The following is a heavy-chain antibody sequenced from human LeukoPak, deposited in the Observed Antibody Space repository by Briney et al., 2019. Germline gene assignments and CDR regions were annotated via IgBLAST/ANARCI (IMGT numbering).Heavy chain of an antibody. CDR2: INHSGST. V-gene: IGHV4-34*01. D-gene: IGHD5-12*01. CDR1: GGSFSGYY. CDR3: ARGHRRGGFMNWLDP. J-gene: IGHJ5*02. Sequence: PSETLSLTCAVYGGSFSGYYWSWIRQPPGKGLEWIGEINHSGSTNYNPSLKSRVTISVDTSKNQFSLKLSSVTAADTAVYFCARGHRRGGFMNWLDPWGQGTLVTVSS.